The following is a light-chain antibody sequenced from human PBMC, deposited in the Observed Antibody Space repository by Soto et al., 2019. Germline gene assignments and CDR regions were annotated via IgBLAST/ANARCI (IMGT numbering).Light chain of an antibody. CDR1: SSEVGGYNY. CDR2: DVS. V-gene: IGLV2-14*01. CDR3: SSYTSSSTLGYV. Sequence: QSVLPQPASVSGSPGQSITISCTGNSSEVGGYNYVSWYQQHPGKAPKLMIYDVSNRPSGVSNRFSGSKSGNTASLTISGLQAEDEADYYCSSYTSSSTLGYVFGTGTKVTVL. J-gene: IGLJ1*01.